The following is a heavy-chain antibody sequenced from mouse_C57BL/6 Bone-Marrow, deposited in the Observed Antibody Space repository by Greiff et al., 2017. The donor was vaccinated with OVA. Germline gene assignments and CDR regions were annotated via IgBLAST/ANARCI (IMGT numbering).Heavy chain of an antibody. V-gene: IGHV1-69*01. J-gene: IGHJ1*03. Sequence: QVQLQQPGAELVMPGASVKLSCKASGYTFTSYWMHWVKQRPGQGLEWIGEIDPSDSYTNYNQKFKGKSTLTVDKSSSTAYMQLSSLTSEDSAVYYCARRRFITTVVPYWYFDVWGTGTTVTGSS. CDR2: IDPSDSYT. D-gene: IGHD1-1*01. CDR1: GYTFTSYW. CDR3: ARRRFITTVVPYWYFDV.